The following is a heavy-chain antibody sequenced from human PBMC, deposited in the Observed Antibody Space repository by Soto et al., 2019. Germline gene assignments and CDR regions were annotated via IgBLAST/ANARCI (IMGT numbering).Heavy chain of an antibody. CDR1: GFTVSSNY. V-gene: IGHV3-53*01. J-gene: IGHJ6*02. Sequence: PGGSLRLSCAASGFTVSSNYMSWVRQAPGKGLEWVSVIYSGGSTYYADSVKGRFTISRDNSKNTLYLQMNSLRAEDTAVYYCARETGTTGNYYYYYGMDVWGQGTTVTVSS. D-gene: IGHD1-7*01. CDR2: IYSGGST. CDR3: ARETGTTGNYYYYYGMDV.